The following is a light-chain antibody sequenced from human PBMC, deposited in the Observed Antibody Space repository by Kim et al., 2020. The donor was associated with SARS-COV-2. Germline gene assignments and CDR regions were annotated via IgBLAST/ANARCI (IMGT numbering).Light chain of an antibody. J-gene: IGKJ4*01. V-gene: IGKV1-39*01. CDR3: QQSYSAPLT. Sequence: ASVGERVTISCRASQSISSYLDWYQQKPGKAPKLLIYAASNLQSGVPSRFSGSGSGTDFTLTIASLQPEDFATYYCQQSYSAPLTFGGGTKVDIK. CDR1: QSISSY. CDR2: AAS.